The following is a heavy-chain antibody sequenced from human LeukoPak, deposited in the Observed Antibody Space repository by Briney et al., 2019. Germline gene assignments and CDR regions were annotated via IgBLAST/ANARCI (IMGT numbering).Heavy chain of an antibody. CDR3: ARDVEIVVAGWYFDL. CDR1: GFIFSSYA. Sequence: GGSLRLSCAASGFIFSSYAMTWVRQAPGKGLEWVSSISMTGGSTYYADSVNGRLTLSRDNSKSTLLLQMKSLRAEDTAVYYCARDVEIVVAGWYFDLWGRGTLVTVSS. J-gene: IGHJ2*01. V-gene: IGHV3-23*01. CDR2: ISMTGGST. D-gene: IGHD3-22*01.